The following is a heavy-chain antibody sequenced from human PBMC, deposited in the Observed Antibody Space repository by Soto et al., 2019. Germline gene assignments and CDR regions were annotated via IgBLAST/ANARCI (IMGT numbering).Heavy chain of an antibody. CDR2: ISYDGSNK. CDR1: GFTFCSYG. V-gene: IGHV3-30*18. CDR3: AKDRYGGNSGGYFDY. J-gene: IGHJ4*02. D-gene: IGHD4-17*01. Sequence: PGGPLRLSCAASGFTFCSYGMHWVRQDPGKGLEWVAVISYDGSNKYYADSVKGRFTISRDNSKNTLYLQMNSLRAEDTAVYYSAKDRYGGNSGGYFDYWGQGTPVTVS.